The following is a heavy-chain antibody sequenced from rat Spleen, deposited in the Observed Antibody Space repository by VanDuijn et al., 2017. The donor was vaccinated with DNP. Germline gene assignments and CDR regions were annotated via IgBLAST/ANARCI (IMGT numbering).Heavy chain of an antibody. CDR3: ARSRLPGYYPFAC. D-gene: IGHD1-4*01. Sequence: EVQLVESGGGLVQPGRSMKLSCAASGFTFSNYDMAWVRQAPKKGLEWVATISYDGSSTNYRDSVKGRFTISRDNAKSTLYLQMNSLKSEDTATYYCARSRLPGYYPFACWGQGTLVTVSS. V-gene: IGHV5-7*01. J-gene: IGHJ3*01. CDR1: GFTFSNYD. CDR2: ISYDGSST.